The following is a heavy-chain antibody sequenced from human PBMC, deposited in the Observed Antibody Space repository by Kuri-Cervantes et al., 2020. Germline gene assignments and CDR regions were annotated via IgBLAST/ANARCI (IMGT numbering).Heavy chain of an antibody. J-gene: IGHJ6*02. Sequence: SQTLSLTCAASGFTFSNAWMSWVRQAPGKGLEWIGSIYYSGSTYYNPSLKSRVTISVDTSKNQFSLTLSSVTAADTAVYYCARRGAAAGAYYYYGMDVWGQGTTVTVSS. CDR1: GFTFSNAW. D-gene: IGHD6-13*01. CDR2: IYYSGST. CDR3: ARRGAAAGAYYYYGMDV. V-gene: IGHV4-39*01.